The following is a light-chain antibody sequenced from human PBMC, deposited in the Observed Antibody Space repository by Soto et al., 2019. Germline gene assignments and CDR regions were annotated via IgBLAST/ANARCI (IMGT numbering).Light chain of an antibody. CDR3: QQYDSYSWT. CDR2: DAS. CDR1: QSISSW. J-gene: IGKJ1*01. V-gene: IGKV1-5*01. Sequence: DIQMTQSPSTLSASVGDRVTVPCRASQSISSWLAWYQQKPGKAPKLLIYDASSLESGVPSRFSGSGSGTEFTLTISSLQTDDFATYYCQQYDSYSWTFGQGTKVDMK.